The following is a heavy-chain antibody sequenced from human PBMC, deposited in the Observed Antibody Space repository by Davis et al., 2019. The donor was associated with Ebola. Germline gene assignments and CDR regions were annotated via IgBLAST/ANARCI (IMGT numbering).Heavy chain of an antibody. CDR1: GGSFSDYY. CDR2: VNHSGNT. D-gene: IGHD2-2*01. J-gene: IGHJ6*02. Sequence: SETLSLTCAVYGGSFSDYYWSWIRQPPGKGLEWIGEVNHSGNTNYNPSLKSRVTISVDTSKNQFSLKLSSVTAADTSVYYCASGSGVPAAAPIYYYYGMDVWGQGTTVTVSS. CDR3: ASGSGVPAAAPIYYYYGMDV. V-gene: IGHV4-34*01.